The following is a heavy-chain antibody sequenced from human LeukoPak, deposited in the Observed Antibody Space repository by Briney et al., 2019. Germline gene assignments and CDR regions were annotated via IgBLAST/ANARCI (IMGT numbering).Heavy chain of an antibody. CDR1: GFTLSSYG. J-gene: IGHJ4*02. CDR2: ISYDGSNK. Sequence: GRSLRLSCAASGFTLSSYGMHWVRQAPGKGLEWVAVISYDGSNKYYADSVKGRFTISRDNSKNTLYLQMNSLRAEDTAVYYCAKEYSSGSYFDYWGQGTLVTVSS. CDR3: AKEYSSGSYFDY. D-gene: IGHD1-26*01. V-gene: IGHV3-30*18.